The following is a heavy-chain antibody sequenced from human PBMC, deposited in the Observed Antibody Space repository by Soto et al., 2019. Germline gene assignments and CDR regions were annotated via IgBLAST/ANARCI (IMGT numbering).Heavy chain of an antibody. D-gene: IGHD4-17*01. V-gene: IGHV3-64D*06. CDR3: VHPRSTVQIPPT. Sequence: GGSLRLSCSASGFTFSMFSMHWVRQAPGRGLEYVSGISSNGDSTYYADSVKGRFTISRDNSKNTLYLQMSSLRAVDTAVYYCVHPRSTVQIPPTWGQGTLVTVSS. CDR2: ISSNGDST. J-gene: IGHJ5*02. CDR1: GFTFSMFS.